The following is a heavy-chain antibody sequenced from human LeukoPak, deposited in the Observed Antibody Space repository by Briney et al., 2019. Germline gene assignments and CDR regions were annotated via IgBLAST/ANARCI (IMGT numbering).Heavy chain of an antibody. CDR2: INHSGST. J-gene: IGHJ3*02. CDR1: GGSFSGYF. Sequence: SETLSVTCAVYGGSFSGYFWSWIRQPPGKGLEWLGEINHSGSTNYNPSLKSRVIISVDTSKNQFSLKLSSVTAADAAVYSCARGQRGGSYDAFDIWGQGTMVTVSS. V-gene: IGHV4-34*01. D-gene: IGHD1-26*01. CDR3: ARGQRGGSYDAFDI.